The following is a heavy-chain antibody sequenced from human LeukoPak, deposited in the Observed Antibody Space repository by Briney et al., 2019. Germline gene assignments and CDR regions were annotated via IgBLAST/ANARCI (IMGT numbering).Heavy chain of an antibody. CDR2: ISSSSSYI. D-gene: IGHD3-22*01. J-gene: IGHJ4*02. CDR3: ARGYYDSSGSAPFGY. CDR1: GFTFSSYS. Sequence: GGSLRLSCAASGFTFSSYSMNWVRQAPGKGLEWVSSISSSSSYINYADSVKGRFTISRDNAKNSLYLQMNSLRAEDTAVYYCARGYYDSSGSAPFGYWGQGTLVTVSS. V-gene: IGHV3-21*01.